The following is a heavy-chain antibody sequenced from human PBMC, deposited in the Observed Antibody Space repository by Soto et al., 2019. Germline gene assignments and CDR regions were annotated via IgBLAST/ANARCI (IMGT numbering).Heavy chain of an antibody. CDR1: GFTFDDYA. D-gene: IGHD4-17*01. J-gene: IGHJ5*02. Sequence: PGGSLRLSCAASGFTFDDYAMHWVRQAPGKGLVWVSRINGDGSDIKYADSVKGRFTISRDNAKNTVYLQMNSLRADDTAVYYCARDQTTGAWFDAWGQGALVTVSS. CDR3: ARDQTTGAWFDA. V-gene: IGHV3-74*03. CDR2: INGDGSDI.